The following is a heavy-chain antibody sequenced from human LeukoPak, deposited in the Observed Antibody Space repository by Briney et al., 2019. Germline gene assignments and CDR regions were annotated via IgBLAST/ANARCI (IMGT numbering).Heavy chain of an antibody. CDR1: GGSISSSSYY. CDR3: ARHESSSWYRVDY. Sequence: SETLSLTCTVSGGSISSSSYYWGWIRQPPGKGLEWIGSIYYSGSTYYNPSLKSRVTISVDTSKNQFSLKLSSVTAADTAVYYCARHESSSWYRVDYWGQGTLVTVSS. CDR2: IYYSGST. J-gene: IGHJ4*02. D-gene: IGHD6-13*01. V-gene: IGHV4-39*01.